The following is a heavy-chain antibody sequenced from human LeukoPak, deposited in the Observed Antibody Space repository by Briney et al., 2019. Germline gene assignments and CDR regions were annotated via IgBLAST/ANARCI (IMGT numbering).Heavy chain of an antibody. D-gene: IGHD6-19*01. Sequence: AGGSLRLSCAASGFTFSNYWMNWVRQAPGKGLEWVANIKEDGSEKYYVDSVKGRFTISRDNAKNSLYLQMNSLRAEDTAVYYCVRPRVGSGWAFDDWGQGTLVTVSS. CDR3: VRPRVGSGWAFDD. J-gene: IGHJ4*02. CDR1: GFTFSNYW. CDR2: IKEDGSEK. V-gene: IGHV3-7*01.